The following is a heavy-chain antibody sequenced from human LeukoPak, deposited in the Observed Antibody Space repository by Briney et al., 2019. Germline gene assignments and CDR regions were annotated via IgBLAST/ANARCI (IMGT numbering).Heavy chain of an antibody. D-gene: IGHD6-13*01. J-gene: IGHJ3*02. CDR2: IYTSGST. CDR1: GGSISSDNYY. V-gene: IGHV4-61*02. CDR3: ARDLGIAAAATEAFDI. Sequence: SETLSLTCTVSGGSISSDNYYWSWIRQPAGKGLEWIGRIYTSGSTNYNPSLKSRVTISVDTSKNQFSLKLSSVTAADTAVYYCARDLGIAAAATEAFDIWGQGTMVTVSS.